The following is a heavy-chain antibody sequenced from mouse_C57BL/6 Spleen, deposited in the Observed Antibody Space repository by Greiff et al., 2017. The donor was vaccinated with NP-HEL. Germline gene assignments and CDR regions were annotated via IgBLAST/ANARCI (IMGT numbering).Heavy chain of an antibody. CDR2: IYPGDGDT. D-gene: IGHD2-1*01. V-gene: IGHV1-82*01. CDR3: ARGVYGNYYFDY. CDR1: GYAFSSSW. J-gene: IGHJ2*01. Sequence: QVQLQQSGPELVKPGASVKISCKASGYAFSSSWMNWVKQRPGKGLEWIGRIYPGDGDTNYNGKFKGKATLTADKSSSTAYMQLSSLTSEDSAVYICARGVYGNYYFDYWGQGTTLTVSS.